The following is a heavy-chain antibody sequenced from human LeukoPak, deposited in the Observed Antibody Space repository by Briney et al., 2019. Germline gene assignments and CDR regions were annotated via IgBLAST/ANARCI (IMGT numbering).Heavy chain of an antibody. CDR2: IIPIFGTA. Sequence: ASVKVSCKASGGTFSSYAISWVRQAPGQGLEWMGGIIPIFGTANYAQKFQGRVTITADESTSTAYMELSSLRSEDTAVYYCAREGRYDLWSGYYRREFDYWGQGTLVTVSS. V-gene: IGHV1-69*13. J-gene: IGHJ4*02. D-gene: IGHD3-3*01. CDR1: GGTFSSYA. CDR3: AREGRYDLWSGYYRREFDY.